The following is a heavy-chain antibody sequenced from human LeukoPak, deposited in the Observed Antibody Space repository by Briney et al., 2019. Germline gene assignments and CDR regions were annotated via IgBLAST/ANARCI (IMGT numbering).Heavy chain of an antibody. Sequence: ASVKVSCKASGYTFTSYDINWVRQTTGQGLEWMGWMNPNSGNTGYAQKFQGRVTMTRNTSISTAYMELSSLRSEDTAVYYCARGFKKVRLRLYYYYGMDVWGQGTTVTVSS. CDR1: GYTFTSYD. CDR2: MNPNSGNT. CDR3: ARGFKKVRLRLYYYYGMDV. J-gene: IGHJ6*02. D-gene: IGHD5-12*01. V-gene: IGHV1-8*01.